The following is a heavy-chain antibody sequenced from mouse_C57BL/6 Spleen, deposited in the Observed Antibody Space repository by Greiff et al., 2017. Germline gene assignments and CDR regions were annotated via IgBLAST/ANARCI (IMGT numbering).Heavy chain of an antibody. D-gene: IGHD2-4*01. CDR2: IDPSDSYT. CDR3: ARGCYDYDVDY. Sequence: VQLQQPGAELVMPGASVKLSCKASGYTFTSYWMHWVKQRPGQGLEWIGEIDPSDSYTNYNQKFKGKSTLTVDKSSSTAYMQLSSMTSEDSAVYYCARGCYDYDVDYWGQGTTLTVSS. V-gene: IGHV1-69*01. J-gene: IGHJ2*01. CDR1: GYTFTSYW.